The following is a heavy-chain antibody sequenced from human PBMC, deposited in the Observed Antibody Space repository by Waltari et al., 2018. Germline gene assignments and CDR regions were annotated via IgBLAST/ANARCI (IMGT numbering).Heavy chain of an antibody. V-gene: IGHV4-39*01. Sequence: QLQLQESGPGLVKPSETLSLTCPVSGGSIRSSGYYWGWLRQPPGKGLEWIGSIYYSGSTYYNPSLKSRVTISVDTSKNQFSLKLSSVTAADTAVYYCARQDLTDYGSGSSGFDYWGQGTLVTVSS. D-gene: IGHD3-10*01. CDR3: ARQDLTDYGSGSSGFDY. CDR1: GGSIRSSGYY. J-gene: IGHJ4*02. CDR2: IYYSGST.